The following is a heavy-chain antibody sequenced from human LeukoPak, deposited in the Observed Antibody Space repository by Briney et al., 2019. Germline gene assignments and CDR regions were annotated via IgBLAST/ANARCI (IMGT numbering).Heavy chain of an antibody. D-gene: IGHD2-15*01. CDR3: ARGPRGYCSGGSRYPIKTNWFDP. CDR2: IYYSGST. J-gene: IGHJ5*02. Sequence: SETLSLTCTVSGGSISSGGYYWSWIRQHPGKGLEWIGNIYYSGSTYNNPSLKSRVTISVDTSKNQFSLKLSSVTAADTAVYYCARGPRGYCSGGSRYPIKTNWFDPWGQGTLVTVSS. CDR1: GGSISSGGYY. V-gene: IGHV4-31*03.